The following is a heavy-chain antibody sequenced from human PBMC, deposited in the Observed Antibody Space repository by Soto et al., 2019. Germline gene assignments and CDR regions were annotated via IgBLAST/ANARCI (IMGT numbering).Heavy chain of an antibody. D-gene: IGHD2-2*01. V-gene: IGHV3-23*01. CDR3: ARQKLKSSTWYGSLDS. J-gene: IGHJ4*02. CDR1: GFSFSSHA. CDR2: ISAGSGNT. Sequence: EVHLLESGGGFVQPGGSLRLSCVASGFSFSSHAMTWVRQAPGKGLEWVSVISAGSGNTYYAESVKGRFTVSRDNSKNTLWLKMGSLKVEDTGLYYCARQKLKSSTWYGSLDSWGQGTLVTVSS.